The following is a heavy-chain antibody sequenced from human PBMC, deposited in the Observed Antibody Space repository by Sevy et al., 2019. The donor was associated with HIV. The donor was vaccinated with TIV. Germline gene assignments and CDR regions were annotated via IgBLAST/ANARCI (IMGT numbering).Heavy chain of an antibody. D-gene: IGHD3-10*01. CDR1: GFTFSSYA. CDR3: AKDRSHIIMIRGVVIFDY. CDR2: ISGSGNT. Sequence: GGSLRLSCAASGFTFSSYAMSWVRQAPGKGLEWVSAISGSGNTYYADSVKGRFTISRDNPKNTLFLQMNSLRAEETAVYYCAKDRSHIIMIRGVVIFDYWGQGTLVTVSS. J-gene: IGHJ4*02. V-gene: IGHV3-23*01.